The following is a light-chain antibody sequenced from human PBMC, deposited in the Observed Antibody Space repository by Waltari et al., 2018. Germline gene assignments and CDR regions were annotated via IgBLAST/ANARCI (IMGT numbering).Light chain of an antibody. CDR2: GAS. CDR1: QSVSRN. Sequence: EIVMTQSPATLSVSPGERATLSCRASQSVSRNLAWYQQKPGQAPRLLIYGASTRATGSPARLSGSRSGTEFTLTISSMQSEDFAVYYCQQYNNWPPYTFGQGTKLEIK. J-gene: IGKJ2*01. CDR3: QQYNNWPPYT. V-gene: IGKV3-15*01.